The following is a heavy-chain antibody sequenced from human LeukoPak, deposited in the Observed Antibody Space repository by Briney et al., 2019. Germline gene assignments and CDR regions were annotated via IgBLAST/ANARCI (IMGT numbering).Heavy chain of an antibody. CDR2: IKEDGSEK. CDR3: ARDPEDCSSTSCYTHYFDY. J-gene: IGHJ4*02. CDR1: GFTFSDYY. D-gene: IGHD2-2*01. V-gene: IGHV3-7*01. Sequence: GGSLRLSCAASGFTFSDYYMSWIRQAPGKGLEWVANIKEDGSEKYYVDSVKGRFTISRDNAKNSLYLQMNSLRAEDTAVYYCARDPEDCSSTSCYTHYFDYWGQGTLVTVSS.